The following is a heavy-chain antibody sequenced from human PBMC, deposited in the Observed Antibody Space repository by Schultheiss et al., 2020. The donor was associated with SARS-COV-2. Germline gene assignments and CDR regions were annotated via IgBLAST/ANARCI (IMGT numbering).Heavy chain of an antibody. V-gene: IGHV3-21*01. J-gene: IGHJ3*01. CDR3: ARDSGRRTFDV. CDR2: IDSSSNYI. CDR1: GFTLSRWS. Sequence: GESLKISCAASGFTLSRWSMGWVRQAPGKGLEWVSSIDSSSNYIYYGDSVKGRFTISRDNAKNSLYLQMNSLRAEDTAVYYCARDSGRRTFDVWGQGAMVTVSS.